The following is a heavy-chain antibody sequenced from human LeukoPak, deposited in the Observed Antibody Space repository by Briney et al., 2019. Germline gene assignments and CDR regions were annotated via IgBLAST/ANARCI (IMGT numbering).Heavy chain of an antibody. V-gene: IGHV1-8*01. J-gene: IGHJ6*02. CDR3: ARLASSSWPLYYYYGMDV. Sequence: ASVKVSCKASGYTFTSYDINWVRQATGQRLEWMGLMNPNNGNTGYAQKFQGRVTMTRSTSISTAYMELSSLRSKDTAVYYCARLASSSWPLYYYYGMDVWGQGTTVTVSS. CDR1: GYTFTSYD. D-gene: IGHD6-13*01. CDR2: MNPNNGNT.